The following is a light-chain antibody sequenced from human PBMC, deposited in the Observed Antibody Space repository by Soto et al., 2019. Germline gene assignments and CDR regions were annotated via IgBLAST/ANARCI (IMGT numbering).Light chain of an antibody. CDR3: QQYCSSPRT. CDR1: QSVSSSY. Sequence: EIVMTQSPGTLSLSPGERATLSCRASQSVSSSYLAWYQQKPGQAPRLLIYGVSSRATAIPDRFSGSGSGTDFTLTISRLEPEDFAVYYCQQYCSSPRTFGQGTKVEIK. J-gene: IGKJ1*01. V-gene: IGKV3-20*01. CDR2: GVS.